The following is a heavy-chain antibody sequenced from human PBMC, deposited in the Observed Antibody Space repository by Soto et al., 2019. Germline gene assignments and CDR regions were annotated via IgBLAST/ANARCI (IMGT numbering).Heavy chain of an antibody. D-gene: IGHD4-4*01. CDR3: ARDLSSGHSNYGKYYFDY. CDR1: GDSVSSNSAA. Sequence: QTLSLTCAISGDSVSSNSAAWNWIRQSPSRGLEWLGRTYYRSKWYNDYAVSVKSRITINPDTSKNQFSLQLNSVTPEDTAVYYCARDLSSGHSNYGKYYFDYWGQGTLVTVSS. J-gene: IGHJ4*02. V-gene: IGHV6-1*01. CDR2: TYYRSKWYN.